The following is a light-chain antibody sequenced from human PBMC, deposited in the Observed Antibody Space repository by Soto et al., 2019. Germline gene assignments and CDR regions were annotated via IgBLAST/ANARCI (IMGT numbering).Light chain of an antibody. CDR3: NSFTTSSTLV. J-gene: IGLJ2*01. CDR1: SSDVGAYNY. Sequence: QSVLTQPASVSGSPGQSITISCTGTSSDVGAYNYVSWYQHHPGKAPKLMIYDVSNRSSGVSNRFSDSKSGNTASLTISGLQAEDEADYYCNSFTTSSTLVFGGGTKLTVL. CDR2: DVS. V-gene: IGLV2-14*03.